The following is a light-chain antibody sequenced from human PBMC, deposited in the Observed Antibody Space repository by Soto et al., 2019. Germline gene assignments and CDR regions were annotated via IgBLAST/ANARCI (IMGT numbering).Light chain of an antibody. Sequence: EIVMTQSPATLSVSPGERATLSCRASQSVSNNLAWYQKKPGQAPRLLIYGASTRATSIPARFSGSGSGTEFTLTISRLQSEDFAVYYWQQYNNWWTFGQGTKVEIK. J-gene: IGKJ1*01. V-gene: IGKV3-15*01. CDR2: GAS. CDR3: QQYNNWWT. CDR1: QSVSNN.